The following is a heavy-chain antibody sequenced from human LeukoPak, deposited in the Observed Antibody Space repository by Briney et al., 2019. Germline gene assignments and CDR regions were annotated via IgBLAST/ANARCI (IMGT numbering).Heavy chain of an antibody. Sequence: GGSLRLSCAASGFTLSRNSMNWVRQAPGKGLEWVSSITYSGGSTYYADSVKGRFTISRDNAKNSLYLQMNSLRAEDTAVYYCAELGITMIGGVWGKGTTVTISS. D-gene: IGHD3-10*02. CDR3: AELGITMIGGV. CDR1: GFTLSRNS. V-gene: IGHV3-48*04. J-gene: IGHJ6*04. CDR2: ITYSGGST.